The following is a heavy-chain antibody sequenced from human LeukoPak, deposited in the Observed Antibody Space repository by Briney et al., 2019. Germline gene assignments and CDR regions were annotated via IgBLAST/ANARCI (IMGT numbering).Heavy chain of an antibody. J-gene: IGHJ5*02. CDR3: ARVRRGYCSSTSCYSSINWFDP. CDR2: INHSGST. D-gene: IGHD2-2*01. V-gene: IGHV4-34*01. Sequence: SETLSLTCAVYGGSFSGYYWSWIRQPPGKGLEWIGEINHSGSTNYNPSLKSRVTISVDTSKNQFSLKLSSVTAADTAVYYCARVRRGYCSSTSCYSSINWFDPWGQEPWSPSPQ. CDR1: GGSFSGYY.